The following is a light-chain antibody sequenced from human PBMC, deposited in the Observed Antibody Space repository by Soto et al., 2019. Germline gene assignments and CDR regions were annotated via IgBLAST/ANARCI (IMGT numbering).Light chain of an antibody. V-gene: IGLV2-8*01. Sequence: QSALTQPPSASGSPGQSVTISCTGTSSDVGAYNYVSWYQQHPGKAPKLLIYEVSKRPSGVPDRFSGSKSGNTASLTVSGLQAEDEADYYCSSYTGSNSCVFGGGTKLTVL. CDR3: SSYTGSNSCV. CDR1: SSDVGAYNY. CDR2: EVS. J-gene: IGLJ3*02.